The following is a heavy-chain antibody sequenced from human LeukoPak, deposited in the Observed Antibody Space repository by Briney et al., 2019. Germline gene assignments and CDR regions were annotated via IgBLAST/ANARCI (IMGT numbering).Heavy chain of an antibody. CDR2: IYYSGGT. CDR3: ARRLAAAAGRWFDP. CDR1: GGSISSSSYY. V-gene: IGHV4-39*01. J-gene: IGHJ5*02. D-gene: IGHD6-13*01. Sequence: SETLSLTCTVSGGSISSSSYYWGWIRQPPGKGLEWIGSIYYSGGTYYNPSLKSRVTISVDTSKNQFSLKLSSVTAADTAVYYCARRLAAAAGRWFDPWGQGTLVTVSS.